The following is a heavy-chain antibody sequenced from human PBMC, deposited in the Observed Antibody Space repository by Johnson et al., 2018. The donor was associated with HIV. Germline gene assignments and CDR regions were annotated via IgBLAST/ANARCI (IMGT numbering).Heavy chain of an antibody. CDR1: GFSVSSNY. V-gene: IGHV3-30*02. CDR3: AKERGTYYVVDSFDI. J-gene: IGHJ3*02. Sequence: QVQLVESGGGVVQPGGALRLSCAASGFSVSSNYMSWVRQAPGKGLEWVAFIRYDGSNKYYADSVKGRFTISRDNSKNTLYLQMNSLRAEDTAVYYCAKERGTYYVVDSFDIWGQGTMVTVSS. CDR2: IRYDGSNK. D-gene: IGHD1-26*01.